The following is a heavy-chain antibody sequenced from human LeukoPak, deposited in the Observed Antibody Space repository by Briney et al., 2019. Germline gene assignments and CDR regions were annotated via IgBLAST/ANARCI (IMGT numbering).Heavy chain of an antibody. J-gene: IGHJ6*03. CDR2: INPSGGST. CDR3: ARGTVVTAIFDYYMDV. CDR1: GYTFTSYY. V-gene: IGHV1-46*01. Sequence: RASVKVSCKASGYTFTSYYMHWVRQAPGQGLEWMGIINPSGGSTSYAQKFQGRVTMTRDMSTSTVYMELSSLRSEDTAVYYCARGTVVTAIFDYYMDVWGKGTTVTVSS. D-gene: IGHD2-21*02.